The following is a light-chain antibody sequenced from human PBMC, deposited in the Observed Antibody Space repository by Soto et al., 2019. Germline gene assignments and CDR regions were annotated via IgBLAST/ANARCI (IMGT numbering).Light chain of an antibody. CDR3: QQYNDWPRT. CDR2: GAS. V-gene: IGKV3-15*01. Sequence: EIVMTQSPATLSVSPGERATLSCRASQSVNSNLAWYQQKPGQAPRLLIYGASPRATGIPARFSGSWSGTEFTLTISSLQSEDLAVYYCQQYNDWPRTFVQGTKGEI. J-gene: IGKJ1*01. CDR1: QSVNSN.